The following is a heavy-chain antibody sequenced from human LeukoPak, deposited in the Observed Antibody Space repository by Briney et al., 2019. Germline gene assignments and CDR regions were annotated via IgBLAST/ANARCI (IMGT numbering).Heavy chain of an antibody. CDR3: ARDRYSGYGAFDY. CDR1: GFTFSSYS. J-gene: IGHJ4*02. Sequence: GGSLRLSCAASGFTFSSYSMNWVRQAPGEGLEWVSSISSSSSYIYYADSVKGRFTISRDNAKNSLYLQMNSLRAEDTAVYYCARDRYSGYGAFDYWGQGTLVTVSS. D-gene: IGHD5-12*01. CDR2: ISSSSSYI. V-gene: IGHV3-21*01.